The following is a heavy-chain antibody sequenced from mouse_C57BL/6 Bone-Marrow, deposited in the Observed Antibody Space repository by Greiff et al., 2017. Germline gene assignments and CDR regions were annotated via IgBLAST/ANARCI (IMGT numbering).Heavy chain of an antibody. Sequence: VQLKESGPGLVKPSQSLSLTCSVTGYSITSGYYWNWIRQFPGNKLEWMGYISYDGSNNYNPSLKNRISITRDTSKNQFFLKLNSVTTEDTATYYCARRGTGVPYWGQGTTLTVSS. D-gene: IGHD4-1*01. V-gene: IGHV3-6*01. CDR2: ISYDGSN. CDR3: ARRGTGVPY. J-gene: IGHJ2*01. CDR1: GYSITSGYY.